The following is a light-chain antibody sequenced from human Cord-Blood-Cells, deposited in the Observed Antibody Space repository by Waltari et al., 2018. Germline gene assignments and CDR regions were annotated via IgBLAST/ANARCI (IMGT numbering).Light chain of an antibody. CDR3: CSYAGSYTLV. V-gene: IGLV2-11*01. Sequence: QSALTQPRSVSGSPGQSVTIFCTGTSSDVGGYNSVSWYQQHPGKAPKLMIYDVSKRPSGVPDRFSGSKSGNTASLTISGLQAEDEADYYCCSYAGSYTLVFGGGTKLTVL. CDR2: DVS. J-gene: IGLJ2*01. CDR1: SSDVGGYNS.